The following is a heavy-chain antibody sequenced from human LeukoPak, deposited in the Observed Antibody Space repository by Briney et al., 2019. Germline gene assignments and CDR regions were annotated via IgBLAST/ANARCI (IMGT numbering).Heavy chain of an antibody. V-gene: IGHV3-48*04. CDR2: ISSSGSTI. Sequence: GGSLRLSCAASGFAFNTYSMNWVRQAPGKGLEWVLYISSSGSTIYYADSVKGRFTISRDNAKNSLYLQMNSLRAEDTAVYYCAELGITMIGGVWGKGTTVTISS. CDR1: GFAFNTYS. D-gene: IGHD3-10*02. J-gene: IGHJ6*04. CDR3: AELGITMIGGV.